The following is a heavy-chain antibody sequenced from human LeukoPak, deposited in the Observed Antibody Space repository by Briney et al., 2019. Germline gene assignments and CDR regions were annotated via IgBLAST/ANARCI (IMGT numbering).Heavy chain of an antibody. D-gene: IGHD6-19*01. Sequence: PGGSLRLSCAASGFTFSTFAMSWVRQAPGKGLEWVSAISGSGGGTYYADSVKGRFTISRDNAKNSLYLQMNSLRAEDTAVYYCARPGIAVAGEFFDYWGQGTLVTVS. V-gene: IGHV3-23*01. CDR2: ISGSGGGT. CDR3: ARPGIAVAGEFFDY. CDR1: GFTFSTFA. J-gene: IGHJ4*02.